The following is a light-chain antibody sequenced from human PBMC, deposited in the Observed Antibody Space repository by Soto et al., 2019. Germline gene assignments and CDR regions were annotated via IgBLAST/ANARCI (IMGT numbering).Light chain of an antibody. J-gene: IGLJ2*01. V-gene: IGLV2-23*01. CDR1: SSDVGSYNL. CDR3: SSYAGGVV. Sequence: QSALTQPASVSGSPGQSITISCTGTSSDVGSYNLVSWYQQHPGKAPKHMIYEGYNRPSGVSNRFSGSKSGNTASLTISGLQAEDEADYYCSSYAGGVVFGGGTKLTVL. CDR2: EGY.